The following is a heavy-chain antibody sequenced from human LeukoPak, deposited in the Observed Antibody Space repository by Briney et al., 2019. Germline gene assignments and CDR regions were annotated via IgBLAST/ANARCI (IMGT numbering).Heavy chain of an antibody. D-gene: IGHD6-25*01. J-gene: IGHJ6*02. CDR2: IYYSGST. V-gene: IGHV4-31*03. Sequence: SETLSLTCSVSGGSISSRSYQWGWIRQHPGKGLEWIGYIYYSGSTYYNPSLKSRVTISVDTSKNQLSLKLSSVTAADTAVYYCARDSGSYGMDVWGQGTTVTVSS. CDR3: ARDSGSYGMDV. CDR1: GGSISSRSYQ.